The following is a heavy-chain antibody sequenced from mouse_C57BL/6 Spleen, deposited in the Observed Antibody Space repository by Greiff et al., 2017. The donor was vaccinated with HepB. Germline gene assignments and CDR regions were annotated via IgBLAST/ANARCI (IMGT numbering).Heavy chain of an antibody. V-gene: IGHV1-55*01. Sequence: VQLQQPGAELVKPGASVKMSCKASGYTFTSYWITWVKQRPGQGLEWIGDIYPGSGSTNYNEKFKSKATLTVDTSSSTAYMQLSSLTSEDSAVYYCAVGGTAQATADYWGQGTTLTVSS. CDR3: AVGGTAQATADY. CDR2: IYPGSGST. J-gene: IGHJ2*01. D-gene: IGHD3-2*02. CDR1: GYTFTSYW.